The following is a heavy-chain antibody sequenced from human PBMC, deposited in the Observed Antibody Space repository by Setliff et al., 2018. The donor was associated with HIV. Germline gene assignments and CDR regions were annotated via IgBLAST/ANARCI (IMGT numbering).Heavy chain of an antibody. Sequence: GVLRLSCAASGFTFSSYAMSWVRQAPGKGLEWVSAISGSGGSTYYADSVKGRFTISRDNSKNTLYLQMNSLRAEDTAVYYCANTEGVVIQPQDYWGQGTLVTVSS. CDR2: ISGSGGST. CDR1: GFTFSSYA. CDR3: ANTEGVVIQPQDY. D-gene: IGHD3-22*01. J-gene: IGHJ4*02. V-gene: IGHV3-23*01.